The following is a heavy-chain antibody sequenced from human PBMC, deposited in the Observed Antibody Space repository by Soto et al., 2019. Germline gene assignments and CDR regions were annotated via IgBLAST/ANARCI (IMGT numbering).Heavy chain of an antibody. CDR3: ARVPQYYDSSGYGY. CDR1: GFTFSSYS. V-gene: IGHV3-48*02. J-gene: IGHJ4*02. Sequence: EVQLVESGGGLVQPGGSLRLSCAASGFTFSSYSMNWVRQAPGKGLEWVSYISSSSSTIYYADSVKGRFTISRDNAKNSLYLQMNSLRDADTSVYYCARVPQYYDSSGYGYWGQGTLVTVSS. D-gene: IGHD3-22*01. CDR2: ISSSSSTI.